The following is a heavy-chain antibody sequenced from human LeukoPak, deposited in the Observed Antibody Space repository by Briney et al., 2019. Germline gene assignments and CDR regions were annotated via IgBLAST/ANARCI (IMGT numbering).Heavy chain of an antibody. CDR3: VVDGAMDH. Sequence: SETLSLTCTVSGGPLSTVNYDWRWSRQPPAKGLEWIGNIYYTGSTNYNPSLKGRVTISVDTLKNQFSLRLTSMTAADTAVYYCVVDGAMDHWSQGTLVTVSS. D-gene: IGHD3-16*01. CDR2: IYYTGST. J-gene: IGHJ4*02. V-gene: IGHV4-39*01. CDR1: GGPLSTVNYD.